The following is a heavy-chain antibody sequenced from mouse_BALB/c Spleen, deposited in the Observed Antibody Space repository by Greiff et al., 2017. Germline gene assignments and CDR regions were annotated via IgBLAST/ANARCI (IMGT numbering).Heavy chain of an antibody. CDR3: ARDYYGSSRFAY. V-gene: IGHV7-3*02. CDR2: IRNKANGYTT. CDR1: GFTFTDYY. D-gene: IGHD1-1*01. J-gene: IGHJ3*01. Sequence: EVQGVESGGGLVQPGGSLRLSCATSGFTFTDYYMSWVRQPPGKALEWLGFIRNKANGYTTEYSASVKGRFTISRDNSQSILYLQMNTLRAEDSATYYCARDYYGSSRFAYWGQGTLVTVSA.